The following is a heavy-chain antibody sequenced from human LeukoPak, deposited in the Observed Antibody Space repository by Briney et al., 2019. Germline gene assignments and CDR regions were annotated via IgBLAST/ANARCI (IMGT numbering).Heavy chain of an antibody. V-gene: IGHV4-39*07. J-gene: IGHJ5*02. CDR1: GGSISSSSYY. CDR2: IYHSGST. Sequence: SETLSLTCTVSGGSISSSSYYWGWIRQPPGKGLEWIGSIYHSGSTYYNPSLKSRVTISVDTSKNQFSLKLSSVTAADTAVYYCATLMTTVTTSGFDPWGQGTLVTVSS. CDR3: ATLMTTVTTSGFDP. D-gene: IGHD4-11*01.